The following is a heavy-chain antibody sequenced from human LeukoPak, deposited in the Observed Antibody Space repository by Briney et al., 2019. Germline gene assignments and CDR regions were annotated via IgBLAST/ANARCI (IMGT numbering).Heavy chain of an antibody. V-gene: IGHV3-23*01. CDR1: GFTFSSYA. D-gene: IGHD6-19*01. Sequence: PGGSLRLSCAASGFTFSSYAMSWVRPAPGKGVEWGSAINISGGSTFNADSVKGRFTISIHNYKNTQYLPMNILRAEDTAVYYCAKGPVFGYSSGWWGWFDYWGQGTLVTASS. CDR3: AKGPVFGYSSGWWGWFDY. J-gene: IGHJ4*02. CDR2: INISGGST.